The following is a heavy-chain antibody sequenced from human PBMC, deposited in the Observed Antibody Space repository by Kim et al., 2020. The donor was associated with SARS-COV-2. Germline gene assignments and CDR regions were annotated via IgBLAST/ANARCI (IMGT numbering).Heavy chain of an antibody. J-gene: IGHJ3*02. Sequence: GGSLRLSCAASGFTFSSYGMHWVRQAPGKGLEWVAVIWYDGSNKYYADSVKGRFTISRDNYKNTLYLQMNSLRAEDTAVYYCARDSHTSSDAFDIWGQGTVVTVSS. CDR3: ARDSHTSSDAFDI. V-gene: IGHV3-33*01. CDR1: GFTFSSYG. CDR2: IWYDGSNK.